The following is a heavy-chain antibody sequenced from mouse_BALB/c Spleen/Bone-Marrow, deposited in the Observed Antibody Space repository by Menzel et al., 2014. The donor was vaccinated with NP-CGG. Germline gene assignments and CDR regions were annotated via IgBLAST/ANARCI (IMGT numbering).Heavy chain of an antibody. D-gene: IGHD1-1*01. J-gene: IGHJ2*01. V-gene: IGHV4-1*02. CDR2: INPDSRTI. CDR1: GFDFSRYW. CDR3: ARPDYYGYLNY. Sequence: SGGGLVQPGGSLKLSCAASGFDFSRYWMSWVRQAPGKGLEWIGEINPDSRTINYSPSLKDKSIISRDNAKNTLYLRLNKVRSEDTALYYCARPDYYGYLNYWGQGTTLTVSS.